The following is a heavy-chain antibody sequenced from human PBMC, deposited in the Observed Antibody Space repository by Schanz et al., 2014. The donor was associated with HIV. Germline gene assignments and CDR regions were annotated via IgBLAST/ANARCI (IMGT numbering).Heavy chain of an antibody. J-gene: IGHJ6*02. CDR3: AKCPTMVRGTGMDV. Sequence: VQLMESGGGVVQPGRSLRLSCAASGFTFSTYGMHWVRQAPGKGLEWVAFISDDGSNKYYADSVKGRFTISRDNSKNTVHLQMNSLRAEDTAVYYCAKCPTMVRGTGMDVWGQGTTVTVSS. D-gene: IGHD3-10*01. CDR2: ISDDGSNK. CDR1: GFTFSTYG. V-gene: IGHV3-30*18.